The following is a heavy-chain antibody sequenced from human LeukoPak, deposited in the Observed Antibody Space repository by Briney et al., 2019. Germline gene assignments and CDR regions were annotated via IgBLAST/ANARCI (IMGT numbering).Heavy chain of an antibody. J-gene: IGHJ4*02. D-gene: IGHD2-15*01. CDR2: IVVGSGNT. Sequence: SVKVSCKASGFTFTSSAMQWVRQARGQRLEWIGWIVVGSGNTNYAQKFQERVTITRDMSTSTAYMELSSLRSEDTAVYYCAADPGANHSGSGGSAPTAEDDYWGQGTLVTVPS. CDR1: GFTFTSSA. V-gene: IGHV1-58*02. CDR3: AADPGANHSGSGGSAPTAEDDY.